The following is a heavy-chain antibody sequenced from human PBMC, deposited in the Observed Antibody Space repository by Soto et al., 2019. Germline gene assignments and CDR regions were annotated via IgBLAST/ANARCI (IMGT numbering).Heavy chain of an antibody. CDR2: IIPIFGTA. Sequence: GASVKVSCKASGGTFSSYAISWVRQAPGQGLEWMGGIIPIFGTANYAQKFQGRVTITADNSTSTAYMELSSLRSEDTAVYYCATPVDTAMVPSYYYGMDVWGQGTTVTVSS. V-gene: IGHV1-69*06. D-gene: IGHD5-18*01. CDR3: ATPVDTAMVPSYYYGMDV. J-gene: IGHJ6*02. CDR1: GGTFSSYA.